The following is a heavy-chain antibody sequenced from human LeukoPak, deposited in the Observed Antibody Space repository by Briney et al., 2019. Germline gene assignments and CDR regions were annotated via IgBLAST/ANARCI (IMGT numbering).Heavy chain of an antibody. Sequence: PSETLSLTCTVSGGSISSSSYYWGWIRQPPGKGLEWIGSIYYSGSTYYNPSLKSRVTITVDTSKNQFSLKLSSVTAADTAVYYCARDRFGATVTPNWFDPWGQGTLVTVSS. CDR1: GGSISSSSYY. D-gene: IGHD4-17*01. CDR2: IYYSGST. CDR3: ARDRFGATVTPNWFDP. J-gene: IGHJ5*02. V-gene: IGHV4-39*07.